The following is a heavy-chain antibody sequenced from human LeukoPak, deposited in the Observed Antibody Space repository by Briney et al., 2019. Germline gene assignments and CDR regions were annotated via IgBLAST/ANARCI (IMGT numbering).Heavy chain of an antibody. Sequence: SETLSLTCTVSGGSISRSSYYWGWIRQPPGKGLEGIGSIYYSGSTYYNPSLKSRVTISVATSKNQFSLKLSSVTAADTAVYYCARVVAYGDYAFDYWGQGTLVTVSS. D-gene: IGHD4-17*01. CDR1: GGSISRSSYY. J-gene: IGHJ4*02. CDR3: ARVVAYGDYAFDY. CDR2: IYYSGST. V-gene: IGHV4-39*07.